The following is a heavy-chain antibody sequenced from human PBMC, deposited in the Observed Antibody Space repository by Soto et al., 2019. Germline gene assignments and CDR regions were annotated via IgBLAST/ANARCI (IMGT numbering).Heavy chain of an antibody. V-gene: IGHV1-18*01. CDR1: CYTFTAPS. J-gene: IGHJ4*01. CDR3: VREVFGVHSFGLVR. D-gene: IGHD3-10*01. Sequence: SSVQTCCSSSCYTFTAPSIAWGRHAPGEGFEWMGWISPYNGNTNYAQQSPGKVTMTTNTSTKTAYMELRSQRSDDTSVYFGVREVFGVHSFGLVRWGEGTMDTDSA. CDR2: ISPYNGNT.